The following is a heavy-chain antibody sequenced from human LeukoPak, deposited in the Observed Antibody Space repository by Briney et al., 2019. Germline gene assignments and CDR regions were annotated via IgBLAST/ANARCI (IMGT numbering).Heavy chain of an antibody. CDR1: GFTVSSNY. Sequence: GGSLRLSCAASGFTVSSNYMSWVRQAPGKGLEWVSVIYSGGSTYYADSVKGRFAISRDNSKNTLYLQMNSLRAEDTAVYYCARVSNYYGSGSDYWGQGTLVTVSS. V-gene: IGHV3-66*01. J-gene: IGHJ4*02. D-gene: IGHD3-10*01. CDR3: ARVSNYYGSGSDY. CDR2: IYSGGST.